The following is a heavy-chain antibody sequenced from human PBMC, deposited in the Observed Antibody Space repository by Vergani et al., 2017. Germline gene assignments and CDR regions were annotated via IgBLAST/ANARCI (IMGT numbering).Heavy chain of an antibody. D-gene: IGHD3-22*01. J-gene: IGHJ4*02. Sequence: QVQLVESGGGVFQPGRSLRLSCAASGFTFSSYGMHWVRQAPGKGLEWVAVIWYDGSNKYYADSVKGRFTISRDNSKNTLYLQMNSLRAEDTAVYYCARDLSHDSSGYYLVYWGQGTLVTVSS. V-gene: IGHV3-33*01. CDR3: ARDLSHDSSGYYLVY. CDR1: GFTFSSYG. CDR2: IWYDGSNK.